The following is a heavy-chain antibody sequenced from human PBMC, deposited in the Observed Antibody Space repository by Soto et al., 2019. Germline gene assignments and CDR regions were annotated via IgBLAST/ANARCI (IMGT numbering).Heavy chain of an antibody. V-gene: IGHV3-74*03. J-gene: IGHJ6*02. CDR2: INIDGSGT. Sequence: GGSLRLSCAASGFTFSNYWMHWVRQAPGKGLVWVSRINIDGSGTTYADSVKGRFTISRDNAKNTVFLEMKNLRAEDTAVYYCARDSYAMDVWGQGTTVTVSS. CDR3: ARDSYAMDV. CDR1: GFTFSNYW.